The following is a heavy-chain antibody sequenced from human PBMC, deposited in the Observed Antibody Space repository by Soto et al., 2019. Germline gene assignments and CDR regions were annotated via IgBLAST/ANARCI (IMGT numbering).Heavy chain of an antibody. V-gene: IGHV4-34*01. CDR3: ARVSTGVGPDY. Sequence: QVQLQLWGAGLLKPSETLSLTCDVYGGSFGGYYWSWIRQPPGKGLEWIGEINHSGSTNDNPSLKSRVTISVDTSKNQFSLRLTSVTAADTAVYYCARVSTGVGPDYWGQGTLVTVSS. CDR1: GGSFGGYY. J-gene: IGHJ4*02. D-gene: IGHD1-26*01. CDR2: INHSGST.